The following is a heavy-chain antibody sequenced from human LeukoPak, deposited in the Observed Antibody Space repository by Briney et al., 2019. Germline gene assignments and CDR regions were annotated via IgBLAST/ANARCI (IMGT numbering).Heavy chain of an antibody. D-gene: IGHD3-22*01. Sequence: EASVKVSCKASGGTFSSYAISWVRQAPGQGLEWMGGIIPIFGTANHAQKFQGRVTITADESTSTAYMELSSLRSEDTAVYYCARLKSGYYDYWGQGTLVTVSS. CDR2: IIPIFGTA. V-gene: IGHV1-69*13. CDR3: ARLKSGYYDY. CDR1: GGTFSSYA. J-gene: IGHJ4*02.